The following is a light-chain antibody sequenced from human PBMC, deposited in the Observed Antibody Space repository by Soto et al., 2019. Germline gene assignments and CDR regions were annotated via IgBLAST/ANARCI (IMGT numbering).Light chain of an antibody. V-gene: IGKV1-39*01. CDR1: QSISNY. CDR3: QQSYGTPLT. Sequence: DMEMTQSPSSLSASVGDRVTITCRASQSISNYLNWYQHKPGKVPKLLIYAASSLQSGVPTRFSVNRSETDFTLTINSLQPEDFATYYCQQSYGTPLTFGGGTKIEIK. J-gene: IGKJ4*01. CDR2: AAS.